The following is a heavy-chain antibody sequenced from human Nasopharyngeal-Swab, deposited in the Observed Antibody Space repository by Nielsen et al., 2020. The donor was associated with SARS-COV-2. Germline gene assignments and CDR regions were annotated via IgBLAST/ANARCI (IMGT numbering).Heavy chain of an antibody. CDR2: INHSGST. V-gene: IGHV4-34*01. CDR1: GGSFSGYY. D-gene: IGHD3-10*01. J-gene: IGHJ6*02. Sequence: LETLSLTCAVYGGSFSGYYWSWIRQPPGKGLECIGEINHSGSTNYNPSLKSRVTISVDTSKNQFSLQLNSVTAADTAVYYCARNHYYGSGSYYPLYYYYYGVDVWGQGTTVTVSS. CDR3: ARNHYYGSGSYYPLYYYYYGVDV.